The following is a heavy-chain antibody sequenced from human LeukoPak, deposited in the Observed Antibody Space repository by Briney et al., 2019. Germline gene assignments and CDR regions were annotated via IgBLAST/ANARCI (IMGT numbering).Heavy chain of an antibody. Sequence: PGGSLRLSCAASGFTLSSYTVNWVRQAPGKGLEWVSCISSSATYIYYADSLKGRFTISRDNAKNSLYLQMNSLRAEDTAVYYCASTIFGVVISAFDIWGQGTMVTVSS. J-gene: IGHJ3*02. CDR2: ISSSATYI. CDR3: ASTIFGVVISAFDI. CDR1: GFTLSSYT. D-gene: IGHD3-3*01. V-gene: IGHV3-21*01.